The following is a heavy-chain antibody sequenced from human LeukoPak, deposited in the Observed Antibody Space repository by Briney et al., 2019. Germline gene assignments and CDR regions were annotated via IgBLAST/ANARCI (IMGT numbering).Heavy chain of an antibody. V-gene: IGHV3-74*01. J-gene: IGHJ6*02. CDR2: VNTDGRST. D-gene: IGHD3-22*01. CDR1: GFTFSSYW. Sequence: PGGSLRLSCAASGFTFSSYWMHWVRQAPGKGLVWVSRVNTDGRSTNYADSVKGRSTIPRDNAKNSLYLQMNSLRAEDTAVYYCARVYDSSGYYPNYYYYGMDVWGQGTTVTVSS. CDR3: ARVYDSSGYYPNYYYYGMDV.